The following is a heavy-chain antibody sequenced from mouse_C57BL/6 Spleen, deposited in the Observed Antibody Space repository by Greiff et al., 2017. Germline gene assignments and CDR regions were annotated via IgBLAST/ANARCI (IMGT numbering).Heavy chain of an antibody. CDR2: IDPSDSET. CDR3: HYYGSSWYFDV. J-gene: IGHJ1*03. CDR1: GYTFTSYW. Sequence: QVQLKQPGAELVRPGSSVKLSCKASGYTFTSYWMHWVKQRPIQGLEWIGNIDPSDSETHYNQKFKDKATLTVDKSSSTAYMQLSSLTSEDSAVYYCHYYGSSWYFDVWGTGTTVTVSS. V-gene: IGHV1-52*01. D-gene: IGHD1-1*01.